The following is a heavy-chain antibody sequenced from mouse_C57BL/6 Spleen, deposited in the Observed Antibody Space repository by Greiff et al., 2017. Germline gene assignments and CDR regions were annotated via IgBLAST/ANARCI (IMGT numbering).Heavy chain of an antibody. CDR2: IDPEDGET. V-gene: IGHV14-2*01. D-gene: IGHD1-1*01. Sequence: EVQLQQSGAELVKPGASVKLSCTASGFNIKDYYMHWVKQRTEQGLEWIGRIDPEDGETKYAPKFQGKATITADTSSNTAYLQLSSRTSEDTAVYYCARPSRRTNGSSPYAMDYWGQGTSVTVSS. CDR1: GFNIKDYY. J-gene: IGHJ4*01. CDR3: ARPSRRTNGSSPYAMDY.